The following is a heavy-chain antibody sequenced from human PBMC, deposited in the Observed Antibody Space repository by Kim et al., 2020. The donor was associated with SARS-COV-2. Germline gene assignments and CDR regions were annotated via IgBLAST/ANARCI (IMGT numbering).Heavy chain of an antibody. Sequence: GGSLRLSCAASGFTFSSYAMSWVRQAPGKGLEWVSAISGSGGSTYYADSVKGRFTISRDNSKNTLYLQMNSLRAEDTAVYYCAKDLSALGLDGAGLNDAFDIWGQGTMVTVSS. V-gene: IGHV3-23*01. J-gene: IGHJ3*02. CDR2: ISGSGGST. D-gene: IGHD3-10*01. CDR3: AKDLSALGLDGAGLNDAFDI. CDR1: GFTFSSYA.